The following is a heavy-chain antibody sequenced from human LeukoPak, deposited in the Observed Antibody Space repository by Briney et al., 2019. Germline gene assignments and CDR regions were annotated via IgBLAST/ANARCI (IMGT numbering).Heavy chain of an antibody. Sequence: SETLSLTCTVSGGSVSSGSYYWSWIWQPPGKGLEWIGYIYYSGSTNYNPSLKSRVTISVDTSKNQFSLKLSSVTAADTAVYYCARALYDFWSGYYNYFDYWGQGTLVTVSS. CDR3: ARALYDFWSGYYNYFDY. CDR2: IYYSGST. V-gene: IGHV4-61*01. D-gene: IGHD3-3*01. J-gene: IGHJ4*02. CDR1: GGSVSSGSYY.